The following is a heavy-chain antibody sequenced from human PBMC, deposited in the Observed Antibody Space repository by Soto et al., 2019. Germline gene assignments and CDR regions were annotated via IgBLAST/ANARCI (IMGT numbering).Heavy chain of an antibody. CDR2: INHSGST. CDR3: ARERKIAWFGERGYYYGMDV. D-gene: IGHD3-10*01. CDR1: GGSFSGYY. J-gene: IGHJ6*02. V-gene: IGHV4-34*01. Sequence: ETLSLTCAVYGGSFSGYYWSWIRQPPGKGLEWIGEINHSGSTNYNPSLKSRVTISVDTSKNQFSLKLSSVTAADTAVYYCARERKIAWFGERGYYYGMDVWGQGTTVTVSS.